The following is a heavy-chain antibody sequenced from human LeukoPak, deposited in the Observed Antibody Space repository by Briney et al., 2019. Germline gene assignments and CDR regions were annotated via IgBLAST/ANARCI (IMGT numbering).Heavy chain of an antibody. CDR2: INPNSGGT. Sequence: GASVKVSCKASGYTFTGYYMHWVRQAPGQGLEWMGWINPNSGGTNYAQKFQGRVTMTRDTSISTAYMELSRLRSDATAVYYCARVPATYSYGLAVDYWGQGTLVTVSS. D-gene: IGHD5-18*01. CDR3: ARVPATYSYGLAVDY. CDR1: GYTFTGYY. J-gene: IGHJ4*02. V-gene: IGHV1-2*02.